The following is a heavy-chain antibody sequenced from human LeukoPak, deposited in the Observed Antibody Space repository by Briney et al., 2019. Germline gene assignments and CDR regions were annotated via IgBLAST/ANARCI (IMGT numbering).Heavy chain of an antibody. Sequence: GGSLRLSCAASGFTLSTYSMNWVRQAPGKGLEWVSSISSGSSFLYYADSVKGRFTISRDNAKNSLYLQMNSLRAEDTAVYYCARDAMTTVINWFDPWGQGTLVTVSS. V-gene: IGHV3-21*01. D-gene: IGHD4-17*01. CDR2: ISSGSSFL. J-gene: IGHJ5*02. CDR1: GFTLSTYS. CDR3: ARDAMTTVINWFDP.